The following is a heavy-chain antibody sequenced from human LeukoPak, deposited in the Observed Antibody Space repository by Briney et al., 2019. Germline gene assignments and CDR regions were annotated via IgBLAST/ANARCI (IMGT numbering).Heavy chain of an antibody. CDR3: ARDRGLRYFDSFDY. J-gene: IGHJ4*02. V-gene: IGHV3-7*03. D-gene: IGHD3-9*01. CDR1: GFTFSSYW. CDR2: IKKDGSEK. Sequence: GGSLRLSCAASGFTFSSYWMNWVRQAPGKGLEWVASIKKDGSEKHYVDSVKARFTISRDNAKNSLYLEMNSLRAEDTAVYYCARDRGLRYFDSFDYWGQGALVTVSS.